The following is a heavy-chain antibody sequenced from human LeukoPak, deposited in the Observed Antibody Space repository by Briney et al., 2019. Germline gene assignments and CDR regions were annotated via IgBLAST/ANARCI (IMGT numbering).Heavy chain of an antibody. CDR2: ISSSSSSI. V-gene: IGHV3-21*04. D-gene: IGHD6-19*01. J-gene: IGHJ4*02. CDR3: ARDLTVAGIDGSFFHAF. Sequence: GGSLRLSCAASGFTFSSYSINWVRQAPGKGLEWVSSISSSSSSIYYADSVKGRFTISRDNAKNSLYLQMNSLRAEDTAVYYCARDLTVAGIDGSFFHAFWGQGTLVTVSS. CDR1: GFTFSSYS.